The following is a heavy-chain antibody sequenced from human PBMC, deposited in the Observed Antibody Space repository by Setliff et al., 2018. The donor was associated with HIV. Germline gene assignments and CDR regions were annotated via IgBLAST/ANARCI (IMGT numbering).Heavy chain of an antibody. J-gene: IGHJ6*03. CDR2: IGTGGDT. CDR1: GFAFSDYD. D-gene: IGHD6-13*01. CDR3: AREGSSWPYYYYYMDV. Sequence: GGSLRLSCATSGFAFSDYDFHWVRQVTGEGLEWVSAIGTGGDTYYADSVKGRFTISRDNAKNLLYLQMNSLRAEDTAVYYCAREGSSWPYYYYYMDVWGKGTTVTVSS. V-gene: IGHV3-13*01.